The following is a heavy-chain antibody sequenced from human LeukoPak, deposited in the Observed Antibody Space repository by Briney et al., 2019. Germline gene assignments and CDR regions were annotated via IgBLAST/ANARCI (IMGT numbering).Heavy chain of an antibody. D-gene: IGHD3-22*01. CDR1: GGSFSGYY. J-gene: IGHJ4*02. Sequence: SETLSLTCAVYGGSFSGYYWSWIRQPPGKGLEWIGEINHSGSTNYNPSLKSRVTISVDTSKNQFSLKLSSVTAADTAVYYCAREGYYDSSGPQISDYWGQGTLVTVSS. CDR3: AREGYYDSSGPQISDY. V-gene: IGHV4-34*01. CDR2: INHSGST.